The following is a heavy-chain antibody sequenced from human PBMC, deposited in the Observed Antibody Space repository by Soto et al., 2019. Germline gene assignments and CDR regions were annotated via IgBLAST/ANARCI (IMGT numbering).Heavy chain of an antibody. CDR3: ARGTRYCSGCSCATLDY. CDR1: GFTFSSYG. V-gene: IGHV3-33*01. Sequence: QVQLVESGGGVVQPGRSLRLSCAASGFTFSSYGMHWVRQAPGKGLEWVAVIWYDGSNKYYADSVKGRFTISRDNSKNTLYLQMNSLRAEDTAVYYCARGTRYCSGCSCATLDYWGQGTLVTVSS. CDR2: IWYDGSNK. D-gene: IGHD2-15*01. J-gene: IGHJ4*02.